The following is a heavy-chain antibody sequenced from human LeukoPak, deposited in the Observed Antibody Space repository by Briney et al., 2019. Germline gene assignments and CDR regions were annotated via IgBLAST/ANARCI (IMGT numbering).Heavy chain of an antibody. J-gene: IGHJ4*02. Sequence: ASVKVSCKTSGYTFSSFGITWVRQAPGQGLEWMGWISAYNGNTNYVEKLRGRVTMTTDRSTATAYMELRSLTSDDTAMYYCARDPFYDTVGGSYRPLDYWGQGTPITVSS. D-gene: IGHD3-16*02. CDR2: ISAYNGNT. CDR1: GYTFSSFG. V-gene: IGHV1-18*01. CDR3: ARDPFYDTVGGSYRPLDY.